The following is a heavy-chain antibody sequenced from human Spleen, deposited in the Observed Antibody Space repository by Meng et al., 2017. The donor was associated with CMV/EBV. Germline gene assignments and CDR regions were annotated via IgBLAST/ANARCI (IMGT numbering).Heavy chain of an antibody. CDR1: GFTLSTYD. Sequence: GESLKISCAASGFTLSTYDMHWVRQATGEDLEWVSVIGKAGDTYYSDSVKGRFTISRDNAKNTLYLQMNRLRAEDTAVYYCARALGAAECSWGQGTLVTVSS. V-gene: IGHV3-13*01. CDR2: IGKAGDT. J-gene: IGHJ5*02. CDR3: ARALGAAECS. D-gene: IGHD6-13*01.